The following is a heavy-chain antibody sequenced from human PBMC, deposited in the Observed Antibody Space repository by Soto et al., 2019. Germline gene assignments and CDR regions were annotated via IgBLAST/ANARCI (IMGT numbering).Heavy chain of an antibody. V-gene: IGHV1-69*13. CDR2: IIPIFGTA. J-gene: IGHJ4*02. Sequence: GASVKVSCKASGGTFSSYAISWVRQAPVQGLEWMGGIIPIFGTANYAQKFQGRVTITADESTSTAYMELSSLRSEDTAVYYCARGGSGYSYGYVDYFDYWGQGTLVTVSS. D-gene: IGHD5-18*01. CDR3: ARGGSGYSYGYVDYFDY. CDR1: GGTFSSYA.